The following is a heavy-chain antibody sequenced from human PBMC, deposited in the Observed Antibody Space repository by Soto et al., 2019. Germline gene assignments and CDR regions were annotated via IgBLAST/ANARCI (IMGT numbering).Heavy chain of an antibody. CDR2: IYYSGST. D-gene: IGHD5-18*01. CDR3: ARVVSDTAMVKPRFFDY. CDR1: GGSISSGDYY. V-gene: IGHV4-31*03. Sequence: SETLSLTCTVSGGSISSGDYYWSWIRQHPGKGLEWIGYIYYSGSTYYNPSLKSRVTISVDTSKNQFSLKLSSVTAADTAVYYCARVVSDTAMVKPRFFDYWGQGTLVTVSS. J-gene: IGHJ4*02.